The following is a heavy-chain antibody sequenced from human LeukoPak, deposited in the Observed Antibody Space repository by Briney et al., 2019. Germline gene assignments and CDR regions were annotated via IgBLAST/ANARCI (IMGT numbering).Heavy chain of an antibody. D-gene: IGHD4-23*01. CDR3: AKGWTTVVTPKGYYFDS. Sequence: PGGSLRLSCAAPGFIFSSYAMSWVRQAPGKGLEWVSAISTTGGSTYYADSVKGRFTVSRDNSKNTLSLQMDSLRVEDTALYYCAKGWTTVVTPKGYYFDSWGQGTLVTVSS. J-gene: IGHJ4*02. CDR1: GFIFSSYA. V-gene: IGHV3-23*01. CDR2: ISTTGGST.